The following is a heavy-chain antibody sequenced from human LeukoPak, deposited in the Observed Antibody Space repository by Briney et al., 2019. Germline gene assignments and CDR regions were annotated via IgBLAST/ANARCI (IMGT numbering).Heavy chain of an antibody. CDR3: VNAWLANRYSSPFAF. CDR1: GLTFSNYA. V-gene: IGHV3-64D*09. CDR2: IISDGSST. D-gene: IGHD6-13*01. J-gene: IGHJ5*01. Sequence: PGGSLRLSCSASGLTFSNYAMHWVRQAPGKGLEYVSAIISDGSSTYYADSVKGRFTISRDSSKNTLYLQMSSLRAEDTAVYYCVNAWLANRYSSPFAFLGQGTLVTVSS.